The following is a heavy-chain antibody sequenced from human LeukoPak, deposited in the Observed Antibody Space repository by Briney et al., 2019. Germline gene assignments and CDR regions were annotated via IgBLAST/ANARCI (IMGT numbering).Heavy chain of an antibody. D-gene: IGHD2/OR15-2a*01. V-gene: IGHV3-48*01. Sequence: GGSLRLSCAASGFTFSTFSMNWVRQAPGKGLEWVSSISSSAGTLYYADTVKGRFTISRDNAKNSLFLQMNSLGAEDTAVYYCARGGFFSDCWGQGTLVTVSS. CDR1: GFTFSTFS. CDR3: ARGGFFSDC. J-gene: IGHJ4*02. CDR2: ISSSAGTL.